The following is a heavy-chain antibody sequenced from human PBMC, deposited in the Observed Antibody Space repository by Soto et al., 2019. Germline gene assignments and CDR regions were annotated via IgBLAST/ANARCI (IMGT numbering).Heavy chain of an antibody. V-gene: IGHV1-69*13. CDR3: ARDRYDTNSWYYGMDV. D-gene: IGHD3-22*01. Sequence: SVKVSCKASGGTFSSYAISWVRQAPGQGLEWMGGIIPIFGTANHAQKFQGRVTITADESTSTAYMELSSLRSEDTAVYYCARDRYDTNSWYYGMDVWGQGTTVTVSS. CDR2: IIPIFGTA. CDR1: GGTFSSYA. J-gene: IGHJ6*02.